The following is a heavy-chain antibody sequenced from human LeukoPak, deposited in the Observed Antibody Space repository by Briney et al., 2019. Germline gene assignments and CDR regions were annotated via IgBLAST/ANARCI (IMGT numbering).Heavy chain of an antibody. CDR1: GGSVSSYY. J-gene: IGHJ5*02. D-gene: IGHD2-15*01. CDR3: ARNRGFCSGGSCYGWFDP. CDR2: IYYGGST. Sequence: KPSETLSLTCTVSGGSVSSYYLSWIRQPPGKGLEWIGYIYYGGSTNYNPSFKSRVTISADTSKNQFSLKLTSVTTADTAVYYCARNRGFCSGGSCYGWFDPWGQGTLVLVSS. V-gene: IGHV4-59*02.